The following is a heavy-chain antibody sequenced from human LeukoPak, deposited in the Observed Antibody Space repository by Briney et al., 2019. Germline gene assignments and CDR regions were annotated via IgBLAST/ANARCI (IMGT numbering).Heavy chain of an antibody. J-gene: IGHJ4*02. V-gene: IGHV4-59*01. Sequence: PSETLSLTCSVSGGSISNYYWSWIRQPPGKGLEWIGYIFYSGSTSYNPSLKSRVTISVDTSKNQFSLKLSSVTAADTAVYYCARDFAYWGQGTLVTVSS. CDR3: ARDFAY. CDR1: GGSISNYY. CDR2: IFYSGST.